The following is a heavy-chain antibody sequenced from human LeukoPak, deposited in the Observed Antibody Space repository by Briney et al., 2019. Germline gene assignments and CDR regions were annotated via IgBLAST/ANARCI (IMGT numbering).Heavy chain of an antibody. Sequence: ASVKVSCKTSGYSFNSYGITWVRQAPGQGLDWMGWISGFNGDTDYALRLQGRVTLDTDTSTSTAFSELTNLRSDDTAVYYCARDQKVGQTYSSGWLDHWGQGTLVTVSS. V-gene: IGHV1-18*01. J-gene: IGHJ4*02. CDR1: GYSFNSYG. CDR3: ARDQKVGQTYSSGWLDH. CDR2: ISGFNGDT. D-gene: IGHD6-19*01.